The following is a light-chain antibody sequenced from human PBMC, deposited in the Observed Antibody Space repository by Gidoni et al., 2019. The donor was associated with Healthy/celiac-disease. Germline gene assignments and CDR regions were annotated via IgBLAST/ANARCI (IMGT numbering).Light chain of an antibody. Sequence: EIQMNQSHSTLSASVGDRVTITCRASQSISSWLAWYQQKPGKAPKLLIYKASSIESGVPSRFSGSGSGTEFTLTISSLQPDDFATYYCQQYNSYSALTFGGGTKVEIK. CDR3: QQYNSYSALT. J-gene: IGKJ4*01. CDR1: QSISSW. V-gene: IGKV1-5*03. CDR2: KAS.